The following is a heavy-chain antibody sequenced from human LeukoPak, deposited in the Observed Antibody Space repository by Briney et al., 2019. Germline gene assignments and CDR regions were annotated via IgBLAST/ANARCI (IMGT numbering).Heavy chain of an antibody. CDR1: GFTFSSYG. D-gene: IGHD3-9*01. V-gene: IGHV3-30*02. Sequence: PGGSLRLSCAASGFTFSSYGMHWVRQAPGKGLEWVAFIRYDGSNKYYADSVKGRFTISRDNSKNTPYLQMNSLRAEDTAVYYCAKEYDILTGYYAFDIWGQGTMVTVSS. CDR2: IRYDGSNK. J-gene: IGHJ3*02. CDR3: AKEYDILTGYYAFDI.